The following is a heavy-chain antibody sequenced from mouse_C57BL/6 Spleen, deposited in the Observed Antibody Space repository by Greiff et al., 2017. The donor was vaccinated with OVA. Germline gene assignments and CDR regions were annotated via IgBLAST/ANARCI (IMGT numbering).Heavy chain of an antibody. CDR1: GFTFSSYA. CDR2: ISDGGSYT. J-gene: IGHJ1*03. CDR3: ARDDYYGSSYRWYFDV. V-gene: IGHV5-4*01. D-gene: IGHD1-1*01. Sequence: EVQGVESGGGLVKPGGSLKLSCAASGFTFSSYAMSWVRQTPEKRLEWVATISDGGSYTYYPDNVKGRFTISRDNAKNNLYLQMSHLKSEDTAMYYCARDDYYGSSYRWYFDVWGTGTTVTVSS.